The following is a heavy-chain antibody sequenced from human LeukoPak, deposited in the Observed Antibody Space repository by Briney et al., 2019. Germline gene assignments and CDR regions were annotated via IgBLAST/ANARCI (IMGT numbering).Heavy chain of an antibody. D-gene: IGHD1-26*01. Sequence: GGSLRLSCAASGFTFSSYSMNWVRQAPGEGLEWVSYISSLSGTIYYADSVKGRFTISRDNAKNSLYLQMDSLRAEDTAVYYCARTLSRGSYGDDAFYIWGHGTMVTVSS. CDR1: GFTFSSYS. CDR2: ISSLSGTI. V-gene: IGHV3-48*01. J-gene: IGHJ3*02. CDR3: ARTLSRGSYGDDAFYI.